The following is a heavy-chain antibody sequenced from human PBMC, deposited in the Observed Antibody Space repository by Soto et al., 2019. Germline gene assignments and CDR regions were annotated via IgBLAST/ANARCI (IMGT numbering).Heavy chain of an antibody. J-gene: IGHJ6*02. CDR3: ARDRLRYNWNDFPYYYYGMDV. D-gene: IGHD1-1*01. V-gene: IGHV3-30-3*01. Sequence: QVQLVESGGGVVQPGRSLRLSCAASGFTFSSYAMHWVRQAPGKGLEWVAVISYDGSNKYYADSVKGRFTISRDNSKNTLYLQMNSLRAEDTAVYYCARDRLRYNWNDFPYYYYGMDVWGLGTTVTVSS. CDR2: ISYDGSNK. CDR1: GFTFSSYA.